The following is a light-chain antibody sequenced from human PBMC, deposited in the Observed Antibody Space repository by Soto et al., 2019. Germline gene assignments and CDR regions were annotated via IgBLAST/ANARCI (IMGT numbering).Light chain of an antibody. Sequence: DLQMTQSPSSLSASVGDRVTITCQASQDISNYLNWYQQKPGKAPKLLIYDASNLETGVPSRFSGSGSGTDFTFTISSLQPEDIATYYCQQYDNLSLFTFGPGTKVDIK. CDR1: QDISNY. J-gene: IGKJ3*01. V-gene: IGKV1-33*01. CDR2: DAS. CDR3: QQYDNLSLFT.